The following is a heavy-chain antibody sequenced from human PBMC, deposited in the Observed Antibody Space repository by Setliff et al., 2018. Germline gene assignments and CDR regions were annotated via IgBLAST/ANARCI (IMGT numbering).Heavy chain of an antibody. CDR2: ISGSGGST. Sequence: GGSLRLSCAASGFTFSSYAMSWVRQAPGKGLEWVSAISGSGGSTYYADSVKGRFTISRDNSKNTLYLQMNSLRAEDAAVYYCAKAIAPIVVVPAAMLEAYWGQGTLVTVSS. CDR3: AKAIAPIVVVPAAMLEAY. J-gene: IGHJ4*02. CDR1: GFTFSSYA. D-gene: IGHD2-2*01. V-gene: IGHV3-23*01.